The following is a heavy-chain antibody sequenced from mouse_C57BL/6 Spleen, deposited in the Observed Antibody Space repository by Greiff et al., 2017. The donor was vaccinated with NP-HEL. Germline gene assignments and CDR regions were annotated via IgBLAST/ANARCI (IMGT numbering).Heavy chain of an antibody. V-gene: IGHV1-69*01. CDR1: GYTFTSYW. D-gene: IGHD1-1*01. CDR2: IDPSDSYT. CDR3: ARYGYYGSSFDYFDY. Sequence: VQLQQPGAELVMPGASVKLSCKASGYTFTSYWMHWVKQRPGQGLEWIGEIDPSDSYTNYNQKFKGKSTLTVDKSSSTAYMQLSSLTSEDSAVYYCARYGYYGSSFDYFDYWGQGTTLTVSS. J-gene: IGHJ2*01.